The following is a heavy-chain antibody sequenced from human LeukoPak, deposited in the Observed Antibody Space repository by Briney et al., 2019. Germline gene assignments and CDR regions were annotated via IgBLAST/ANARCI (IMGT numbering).Heavy chain of an antibody. Sequence: GGSLRLSCAASGFTFSSYSMNWVRQAPGKGLEWVSSISSSSSYIYYADSVKGRFTISRDNAKNSLYLQMNSLRAEDTAVYYCAKDLNVVVITTFGYGMDVWGQGTTVTVSS. J-gene: IGHJ6*02. V-gene: IGHV3-21*01. CDR1: GFTFSSYS. CDR3: AKDLNVVVITTFGYGMDV. CDR2: ISSSSSYI. D-gene: IGHD3-22*01.